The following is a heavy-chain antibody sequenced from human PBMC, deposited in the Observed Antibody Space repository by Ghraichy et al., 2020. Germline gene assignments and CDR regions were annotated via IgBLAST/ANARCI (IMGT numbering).Heavy chain of an antibody. Sequence: GGSLRLSCSASGFTFSSYAMHWVRQAPGKGLEWVSSISGNGGSTYYADSVKGRFTISRDNSKITLYLQMNSLRAEDTAVYYCAKGRSGYYDSGSYYYFDYWGQGTLVTVSS. V-gene: IGHV3-23*01. CDR2: ISGNGGST. J-gene: IGHJ4*02. D-gene: IGHD3-22*01. CDR1: GFTFSSYA. CDR3: AKGRSGYYDSGSYYYFDY.